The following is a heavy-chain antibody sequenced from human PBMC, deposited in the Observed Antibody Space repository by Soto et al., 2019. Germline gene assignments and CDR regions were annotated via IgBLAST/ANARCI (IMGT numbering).Heavy chain of an antibody. Sequence: GGSLRLSCAGSGFTFSSYAMHWVRQAPGKGLEFVSAISSNAHYTYYANSVKGRFTISRDNSKNTLYLQMGSLRAEDMALYYCAGERCGGGSCRQEIDYWGQGTLVTVSS. J-gene: IGHJ4*02. CDR1: GFTFSSYA. CDR2: ISSNAHYT. CDR3: AGERCGGGSCRQEIDY. V-gene: IGHV3-64*01. D-gene: IGHD2-15*01.